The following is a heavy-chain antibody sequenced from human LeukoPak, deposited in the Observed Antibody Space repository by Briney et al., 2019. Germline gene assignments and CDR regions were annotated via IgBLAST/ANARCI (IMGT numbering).Heavy chain of an antibody. V-gene: IGHV3-7*01. CDR3: TRNTGRYRLDQ. Sequence: GGSLRLSCTASGFTLSSYWMTWVRQTPGKGLEWVANIKEDGSEKGYADSVKGRFTISRDNAKNSLYLQMNSLRVDDTAMYYCTRNTGRYRLDQWGQGTLVTVPS. CDR1: GFTLSSYW. CDR2: IKEDGSEK. J-gene: IGHJ4*02. D-gene: IGHD3-16*02.